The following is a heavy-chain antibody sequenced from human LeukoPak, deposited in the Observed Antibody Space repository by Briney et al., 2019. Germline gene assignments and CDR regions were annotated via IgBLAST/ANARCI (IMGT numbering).Heavy chain of an antibody. CDR2: IYYSGST. J-gene: IGHJ5*02. CDR3: ARATYDSSGITTCWFDP. V-gene: IGHV4-59*01. CDR1: GGSISSYY. Sequence: SETLSLTCSVSGGSISSYYWSWIRQPPGKGLEWIGYIYYSGSTNYNPSLKSRVTISVDTSKNQFSLKLSSVTAADTAVYYCARATYDSSGITTCWFDPWGQGTLVTVSS. D-gene: IGHD3-22*01.